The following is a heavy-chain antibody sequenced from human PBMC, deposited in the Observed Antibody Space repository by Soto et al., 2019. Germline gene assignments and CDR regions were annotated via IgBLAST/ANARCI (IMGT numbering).Heavy chain of an antibody. J-gene: IGHJ6*02. V-gene: IGHV1-69*02. Sequence: QVQLVQSGAEVKKPGSSVKVSCKASGGTFSSYTISWVRQAPGQGLEWMGRIIPILGIANYAQKFQGRVTITADKSTSTAYRELSSLRSEDTAVYYCARGSMTTEGRGLHGGMDVWGQGTTVTVSS. CDR2: IIPILGIA. CDR1: GGTFSSYT. D-gene: IGHD4-17*01. CDR3: ARGSMTTEGRGLHGGMDV.